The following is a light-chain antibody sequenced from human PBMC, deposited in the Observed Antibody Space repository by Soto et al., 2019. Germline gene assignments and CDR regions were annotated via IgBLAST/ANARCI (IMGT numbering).Light chain of an antibody. Sequence: QPVLTQPPSVSGAPGQRVTISCTGTTSNIGAGYDVQWYQQLPGTAPKLLIFGNTNRPSGVPDRISGFKSGTSASLAFTGLQADDEAEYHCQSFDSSLSGWVFGGGTKLTVL. V-gene: IGLV1-40*01. CDR2: GNT. J-gene: IGLJ2*01. CDR3: QSFDSSLSGWV. CDR1: TSNIGAGYD.